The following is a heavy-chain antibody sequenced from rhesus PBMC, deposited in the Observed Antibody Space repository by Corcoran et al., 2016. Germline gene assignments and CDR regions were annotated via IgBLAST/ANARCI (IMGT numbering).Heavy chain of an antibody. CDR2: INGSSGST. CDR3: ARGDCTSTTCYGY. J-gene: IGHJ4*01. Sequence: QVQLQASGPGLVTSSETLSLTCTVFGASISRDWWSWIRQPPGQGLEWFGEINGSSGSTNYHPSLKSRVTISRDTSKKLFSLMLCSVTAADTALYYCARGDCTSTTCYGYWGQGVLVTVSS. CDR1: GASISRDW. V-gene: IGHV4-80*01. D-gene: IGHD2-2*01.